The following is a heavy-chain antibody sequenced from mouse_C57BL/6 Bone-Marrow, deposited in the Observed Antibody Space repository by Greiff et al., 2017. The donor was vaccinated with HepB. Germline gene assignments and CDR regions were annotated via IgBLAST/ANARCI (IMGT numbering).Heavy chain of an antibody. CDR3: ARDSLTGHWYFDV. V-gene: IGHV7-1*01. CDR2: SRNKTNDYTT. J-gene: IGHJ1*03. D-gene: IGHD4-1*01. Sequence: EVQRVESGGGLVQSGRSLRLSCATSGFTFSDFYMEWVRQAPGKGLEWIAASRNKTNDYTTEYSASVKGRFIVSRDTSQSILYLQMNALRAEDTAIYYCARDSLTGHWYFDVWGTGTTVTVSS. CDR1: GFTFSDFY.